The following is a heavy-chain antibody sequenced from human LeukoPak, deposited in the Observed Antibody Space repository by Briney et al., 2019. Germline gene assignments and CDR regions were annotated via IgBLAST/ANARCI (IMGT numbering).Heavy chain of an antibody. CDR1: GGSISSYY. Sequence: PSETLSLTCTVSGGSISSYYYSWIRQPAGKGLEWIGRINTSGSTNYNPSLKSRVTISADKSKKQFSLRLTSVTAADTAVYYCAREGSGSYLGYYYYMEVWSTGTTVTVSS. D-gene: IGHD3-10*01. V-gene: IGHV4-4*07. J-gene: IGHJ6*03. CDR2: INTSGST. CDR3: AREGSGSYLGYYYYMEV.